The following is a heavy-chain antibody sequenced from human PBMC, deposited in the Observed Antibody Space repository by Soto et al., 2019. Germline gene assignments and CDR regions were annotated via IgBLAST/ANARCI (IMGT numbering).Heavy chain of an antibody. Sequence: QVQLQESGPGLVKPSGTLSLTCAVSGASISSTNWWSWVRQAPGEGLEWIGEIFHSVTTTYNPSLKLRVIISMDTSTNQLSLRLDSVTAADTAVYFCARHIAVPTTRGFDYWGQGTLVTVSS. J-gene: IGHJ4*02. CDR1: GASISSTNW. D-gene: IGHD2-15*01. CDR3: ARHIAVPTTRGFDY. V-gene: IGHV4-4*02. CDR2: IFHSVTT.